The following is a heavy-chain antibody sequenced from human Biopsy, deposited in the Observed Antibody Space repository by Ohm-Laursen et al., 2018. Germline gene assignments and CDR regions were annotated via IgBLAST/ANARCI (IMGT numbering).Heavy chain of an antibody. Sequence: ASVKVSCNDSGYAVNDYFLHWLRQAPGQGPEWMGWISPNSGGTNYAQKFQGRVTMTTDTSTSTVYLELRRLISDDTAVYYCARDIMNRIAGLVARSDVFDVWGQGTLVTVSS. CDR3: ARDIMNRIAGLVARSDVFDV. D-gene: IGHD3-16*01. CDR1: GYAVNDYF. J-gene: IGHJ3*01. V-gene: IGHV1-2*02. CDR2: ISPNSGGT.